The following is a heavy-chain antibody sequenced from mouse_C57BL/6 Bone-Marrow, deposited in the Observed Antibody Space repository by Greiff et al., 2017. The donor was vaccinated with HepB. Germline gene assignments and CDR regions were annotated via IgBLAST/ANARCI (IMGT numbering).Heavy chain of an antibody. Sequence: QVQLQQPGAELVKPGASVKLSCKASGYTFTSYWMQWVKQRPGQGLEWIGEIDPSDSYTNYNQKFKGKATLTVDTSSSTAYMQLSSLTSEDSAVYYCAGSRGYWGQGTTLTVSS. CDR2: IDPSDSYT. J-gene: IGHJ2*01. CDR1: GYTFTSYW. V-gene: IGHV1-50*01. CDR3: AGSRGY.